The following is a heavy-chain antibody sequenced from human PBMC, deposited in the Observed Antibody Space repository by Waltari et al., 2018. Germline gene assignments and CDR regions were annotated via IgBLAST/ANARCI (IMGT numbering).Heavy chain of an antibody. CDR2: ISESGGNT. D-gene: IGHD1-20*01. J-gene: IGHJ6*02. V-gene: IGHV3-23*01. CDR3: AKEGNWSPHGMEV. Sequence: EVQLLESGGGLIQPGGSLRLSCAASGFTFSSYAMSWVRQAPGKGLEWVSAISESGGNTYYPEPLKGRFTISRDNSKNTLYLQMNSLRAEDTALYYCAKEGNWSPHGMEVWGQGTTVTVSS. CDR1: GFTFSSYA.